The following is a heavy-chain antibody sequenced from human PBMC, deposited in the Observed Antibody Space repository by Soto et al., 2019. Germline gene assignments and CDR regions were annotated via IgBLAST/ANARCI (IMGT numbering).Heavy chain of an antibody. Sequence: SETLSLTCTVCGGSISGYYWSWIRQPPGKGLEWIGYIYYSGSSNYNPSLKSRVTIPLDTSKNQFSLRLRSVTAADTAVYYCARARYDSSGYYYFDYWGQGTLVTVSS. D-gene: IGHD3-22*01. V-gene: IGHV4-59*01. J-gene: IGHJ4*02. CDR1: GGSISGYY. CDR3: ARARYDSSGYYYFDY. CDR2: IYYSGSS.